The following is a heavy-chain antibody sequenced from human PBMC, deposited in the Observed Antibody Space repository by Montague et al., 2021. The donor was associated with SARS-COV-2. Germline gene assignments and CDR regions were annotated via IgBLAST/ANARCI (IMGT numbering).Heavy chain of an antibody. J-gene: IGHJ5*02. Sequence: SETLSLTCTVSGGSISSSSYYWGWIRQPPGKGLEWIGSFYYSASTYYNPSLKSRVTISVDTSKNQFSVKLNSVTAADTAIYYCARDTFYYDSESFDDWFGPWGQGTLVTVSS. D-gene: IGHD3-10*01. CDR2: FYYSAST. CDR1: GGSISSSSYY. V-gene: IGHV4-39*07. CDR3: ARDTFYYDSESFDDWFGP.